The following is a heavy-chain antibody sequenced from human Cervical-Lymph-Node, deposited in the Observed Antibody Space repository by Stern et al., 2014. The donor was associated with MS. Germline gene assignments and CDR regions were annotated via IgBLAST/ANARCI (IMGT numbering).Heavy chain of an antibody. CDR1: GYTFTNYY. D-gene: IGHD3-16*01. J-gene: IGHJ4*02. CDR2: INPNGSVT. CDR3: TRAVGGVGRE. V-gene: IGHV1-46*01. Sequence: QVQLVQSGPEVKKPGASVMVSCKTSGYTFTNYYIHWVRQAPGQGLEWMGIINPNGSVTASAQKFQGRLTMTRDTSTTTVYMRLITLTSEDTAMYYGTRAVGGVGREWGQGTLVFVSS.